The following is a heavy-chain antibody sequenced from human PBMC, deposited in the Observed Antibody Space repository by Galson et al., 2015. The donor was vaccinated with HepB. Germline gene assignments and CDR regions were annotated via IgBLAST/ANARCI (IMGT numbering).Heavy chain of an antibody. CDR3: ARDRFEGYGDYPFDY. J-gene: IGHJ4*02. CDR2: ISYDGSNK. V-gene: IGHV3-30-3*01. D-gene: IGHD4-17*01. CDR1: GFTFSSYA. Sequence: SLRLSCAASGFTFSSYAMHWVRQAPGKGLEWVAVISYDGSNKYYADSVKGRFTISRDNAKNTLYLQMNSLRAEDTAVYYCARDRFEGYGDYPFDYWGQGTLVTVSS.